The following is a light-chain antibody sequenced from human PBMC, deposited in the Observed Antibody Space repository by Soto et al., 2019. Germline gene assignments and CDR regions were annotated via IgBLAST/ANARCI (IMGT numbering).Light chain of an antibody. J-gene: IGKJ1*01. CDR3: EASHTYAEG. Sequence: CKRAGSGESGVIGGRRASQTISSWLAWYQQKPGKAPKLLIYKASTLKSGVPSRFSGSGSGTAFDLTMRSLQSDYFALSICEASHTYAEGFGQGTKVDIK. CDR1: QTISSW. CDR2: KAS. V-gene: IGKV1-5*03.